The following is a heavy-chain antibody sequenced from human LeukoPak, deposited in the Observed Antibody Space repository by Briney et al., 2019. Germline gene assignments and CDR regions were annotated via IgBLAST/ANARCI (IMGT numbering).Heavy chain of an antibody. D-gene: IGHD1-26*01. CDR2: IWYGGSNK. CDR1: GFTFRSHG. J-gene: IGHJ4*02. Sequence: GTSLRLSCAASGFTFRSHGMHWVRQAPGKGLEWVAFIWYGGSNKYYTDSVKGRFTISRDNSKNTLYLQMNSLRAEDTAVYYCAGDRATSYFDYWGQGALVTISS. CDR3: AGDRATSYFDY. V-gene: IGHV3-33*01.